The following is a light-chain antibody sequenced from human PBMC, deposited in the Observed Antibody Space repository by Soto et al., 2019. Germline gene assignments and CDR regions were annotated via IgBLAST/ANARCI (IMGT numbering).Light chain of an antibody. J-gene: IGKJ1*01. CDR1: QSINSW. CDR3: QQYNTYSRT. Sequence: DIQMTQAPSTLSAYVGDRVTITCRASQSINSWLAWYQQKPGKAPNLLIYEASNLESGVPSRFSGSGSGTEFTLTISSLQPDDFAIYYCQQYNTYSRTFGQGTKVDIK. CDR2: EAS. V-gene: IGKV1-5*03.